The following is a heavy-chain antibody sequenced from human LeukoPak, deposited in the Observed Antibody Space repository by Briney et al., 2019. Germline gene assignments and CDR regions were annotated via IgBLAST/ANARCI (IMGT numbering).Heavy chain of an antibody. V-gene: IGHV4-61*02. D-gene: IGHD2-15*01. CDR2: IYTSGST. CDR3: ARDQIVVVVAATRDPYYYYYYYYMDV. Sequence: SETLSLTCTVSGGSISSGSYYWSWIRQPAGKGLEWIGRIYTSGSTNYNPSLKSRVTISVDTSKNQFSLKLSSVTAADTAVYYCARDQIVVVVAATRDPYYYYYYYYMDVWGKGTTVTISS. CDR1: GGSISSGSYY. J-gene: IGHJ6*03.